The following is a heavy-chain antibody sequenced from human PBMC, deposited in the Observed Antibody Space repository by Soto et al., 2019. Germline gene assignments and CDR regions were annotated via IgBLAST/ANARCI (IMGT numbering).Heavy chain of an antibody. J-gene: IGHJ4*02. D-gene: IGHD5-12*01. Sequence: QITLKESGPPLVKPTQTLTLTCTFSGFSLSTSSGVGVGWIRQPPGKALELLAFIYWDDEKRYSPSLKSRLTVTMDTSKSQVVLILTNMDPVDTATYYCEHILGIGGYCVGFDYWGPGGLVTVSS. CDR1: GFSLSTSSGVG. CDR3: EHILGIGGYCVGFDY. CDR2: IYWDDEK. V-gene: IGHV2-5*02.